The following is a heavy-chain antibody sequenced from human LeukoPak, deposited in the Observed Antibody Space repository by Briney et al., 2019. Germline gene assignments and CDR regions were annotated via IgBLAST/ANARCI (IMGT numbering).Heavy chain of an antibody. J-gene: IGHJ4*02. Sequence: GASVKVSCKASGGTFSSYAISWVRQGPGQGLEWMGGIIPIFGTANYAQKFQGRVTITADEPTSTAYMELSSLRSEDTAVYYCARENYYDGSGSPSASAPNDHWGQGTLVTVSS. CDR3: ARENYYDGSGSPSASAPNDH. CDR1: GGTFSSYA. V-gene: IGHV1-69*13. CDR2: IIPIFGTA. D-gene: IGHD3-22*01.